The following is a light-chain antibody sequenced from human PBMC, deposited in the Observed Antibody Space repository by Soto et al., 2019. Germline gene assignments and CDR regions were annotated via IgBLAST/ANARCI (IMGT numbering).Light chain of an antibody. CDR3: QSYDSSLPARVL. CDR2: HYN. V-gene: IGLV1-40*01. Sequence: QSVLTQPPSVSGAPGERVTISCTGSSSNIGAGSDVHWYRQFPGAAPKLLMHHYNVRPSGVPDRFSGSKSGTSASLAITGLQAEDEADYYCQSYDSSLPARVLFGGGTKVTVL. CDR1: SSNIGAGSD. J-gene: IGLJ2*01.